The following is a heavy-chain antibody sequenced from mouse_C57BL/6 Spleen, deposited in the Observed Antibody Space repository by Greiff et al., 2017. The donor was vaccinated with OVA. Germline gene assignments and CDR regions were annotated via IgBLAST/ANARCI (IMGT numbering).Heavy chain of an antibody. CDR1: GYSITSGYY. V-gene: IGHV3-6*01. J-gene: IGHJ2*01. D-gene: IGHD2-2*01. CDR3: ARGGGYPYFDY. CDR2: ISYDGSN. Sequence: VQLKESGPGLVKPSQSLSLTCSVTGYSITSGYYWNWIRQFPGNKLEWMGYISYDGSNNYNPSLKNRISITRDTSKNQFFLKLNSVTTEDTATYYCARGGGYPYFDYWGQGTTLTVSS.